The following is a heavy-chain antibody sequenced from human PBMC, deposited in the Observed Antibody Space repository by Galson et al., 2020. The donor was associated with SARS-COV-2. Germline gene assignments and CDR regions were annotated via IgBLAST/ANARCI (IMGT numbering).Heavy chain of an antibody. J-gene: IGHJ4*02. CDR2: IYYSGST. V-gene: IGHV4-39*07. Sequence: SETLSLTCTVSGGSISSSSYYWGWIRQPPGKGLEWIGSIYYSGSTYYNQSLKSRVTISVDTSKNQFSLKLSSVTAADTAVYYCARARGIQLWSYGYFDYWGQGTLVTVSS. D-gene: IGHD5-18*01. CDR3: ARARGIQLWSYGYFDY. CDR1: GGSISSSSYY.